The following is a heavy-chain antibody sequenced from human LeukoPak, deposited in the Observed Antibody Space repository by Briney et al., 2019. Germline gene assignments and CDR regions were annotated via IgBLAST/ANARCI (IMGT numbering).Heavy chain of an antibody. CDR1: GFTVSYNY. Sequence: PGGSLRLSCAASGFTVSYNYMSWVRQAPGKGLEWVSSIYTTGTTYYAESVKGRFTISRDSSKTTVFLQMNRQRAEDTAVYYCAAQDTFFDSWGQGTLVTVSS. CDR3: AAQDTFFDS. V-gene: IGHV3-53*01. D-gene: IGHD2-15*01. J-gene: IGHJ4*02. CDR2: IYTTGTT.